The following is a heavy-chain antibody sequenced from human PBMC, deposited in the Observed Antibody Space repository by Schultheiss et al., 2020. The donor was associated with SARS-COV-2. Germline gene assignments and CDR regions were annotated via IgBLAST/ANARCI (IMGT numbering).Heavy chain of an antibody. CDR2: ISGSGGST. CDR3: ARDLDSSGWYGWFDP. CDR1: GFTFDDYA. Sequence: GGSLRLSCAASGFTFDDYAMSWVRQAPGKGLEWVSAISGSGGSTYYADSVKGRFTISRDNSKNTLYLQMNSLRAEDTAVYYCARDLDSSGWYGWFDPWGQGTLVTVSS. V-gene: IGHV3-23*01. D-gene: IGHD6-19*01. J-gene: IGHJ5*02.